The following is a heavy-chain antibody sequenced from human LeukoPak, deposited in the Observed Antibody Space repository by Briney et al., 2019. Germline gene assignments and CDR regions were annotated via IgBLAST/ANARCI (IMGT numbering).Heavy chain of an antibody. Sequence: GESLKISCKGSGYSFTRYWIGWVRQMPGKGLEWMGIIYPGESDTRYSPSFQGQVTISADKSISTAYLQWSSLKASDTAMYYCPRRVGRTGTTDFDYWGQGTLVTVSS. CDR1: GYSFTRYW. CDR2: IYPGESDT. V-gene: IGHV5-51*01. CDR3: PRRVGRTGTTDFDY. D-gene: IGHD1-1*01. J-gene: IGHJ4*02.